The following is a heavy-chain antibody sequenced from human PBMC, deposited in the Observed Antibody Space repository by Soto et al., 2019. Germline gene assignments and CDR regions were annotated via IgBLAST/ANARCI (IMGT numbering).Heavy chain of an antibody. CDR3: AKGPLWNPTLPADY. CDR2: ISYDGSNK. D-gene: IGHD1-1*01. CDR1: GFTFSSYG. Sequence: GGSLRLSCAASGFTFSSYGMHWVRQAPGKGLEWVAVISYDGSNKYYADSVKGRFTISRDNSKNTLYLQMNSLRAEDTAVYYCAKGPLWNPTLPADYWGQGTLVTVSS. V-gene: IGHV3-30*18. J-gene: IGHJ4*02.